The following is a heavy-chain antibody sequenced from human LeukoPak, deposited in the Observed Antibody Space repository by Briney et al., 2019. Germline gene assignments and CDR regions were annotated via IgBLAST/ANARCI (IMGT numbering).Heavy chain of an antibody. D-gene: IGHD6-19*01. J-gene: IGHJ4*02. V-gene: IGHV3-30-3*01. CDR2: ISYDGSNK. Sequence: GRSLRLSCAASGFTFSSYAMHWVRQAPGKGLEWVAVISYDGSNKYYADSVKGRFTISRDNSKNTLYLQMNSLRAEDTAVYYCARGNWLYGDYWGQGTLVTVSS. CDR1: GFTFSSYA. CDR3: ARGNWLYGDY.